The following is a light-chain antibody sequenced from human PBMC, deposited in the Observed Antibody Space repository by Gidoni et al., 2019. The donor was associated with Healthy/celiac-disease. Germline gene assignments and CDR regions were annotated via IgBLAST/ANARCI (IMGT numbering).Light chain of an antibody. CDR3: QQSYSTHST. Sequence: DIQMTQSPSSLSASVGDRVTITCRASQSISSYLNWYQQKPGKAPKHLIYAASSLQSGVPSRFSGSGSGTDFTLTISSLQPEDFATYYCQQSYSTHSTFGGGTKVEIK. V-gene: IGKV1-39*01. J-gene: IGKJ4*01. CDR2: AAS. CDR1: QSISSY.